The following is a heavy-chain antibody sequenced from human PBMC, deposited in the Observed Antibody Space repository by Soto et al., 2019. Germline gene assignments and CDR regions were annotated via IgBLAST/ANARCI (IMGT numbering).Heavy chain of an antibody. CDR2: IWYDGSNK. CDR1: GFTFSSYG. CDR3: ARDLRFVEWLVPDYYYGMDV. V-gene: IGHV3-33*01. J-gene: IGHJ6*02. D-gene: IGHD6-19*01. Sequence: GGSLRLSCAASGFTFSSYGMHWVRQAPGKGLEWVAVIWYDGSNKYYADSVKGRFTISRDNSKNTLYLQMNSLRAEDTAVYYCARDLRFVEWLVPDYYYGMDVWGQGTTVTVSS.